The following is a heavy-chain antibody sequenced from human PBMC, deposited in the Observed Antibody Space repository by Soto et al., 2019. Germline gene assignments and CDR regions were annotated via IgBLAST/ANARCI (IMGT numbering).Heavy chain of an antibody. CDR1: GFTFSSYW. CDR3: ARDQSVAGPTTLFDP. V-gene: IGHV3-74*01. CDR2: INSAGSST. D-gene: IGHD6-19*01. Sequence: GGSLRLSCAASGFTFSSYWMHWVRQAPGKGLVWVSRINSAGSSTTYADSVKGRFTIPRDNAKNTLYLQMNSLRAEDTAVYYCARDQSVAGPTTLFDPWGQGTLVTVSS. J-gene: IGHJ5*02.